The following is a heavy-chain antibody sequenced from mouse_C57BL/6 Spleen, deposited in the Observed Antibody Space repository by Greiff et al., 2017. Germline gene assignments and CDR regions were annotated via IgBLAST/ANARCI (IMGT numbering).Heavy chain of an antibody. Sequence: VQLTQSGPGLVQPSQSLSITCTVSGFSLTSYGVHWVRQSPGKGLAWLGVIWSGGSTDYTAAFISRLSISKDNSKSQVFFKMNSLQADDTAIYDCARKEGYYYAMDYWGQGTSVTVAS. V-gene: IGHV2-2*01. J-gene: IGHJ4*01. CDR3: ARKEGYYYAMDY. CDR2: IWSGGST. CDR1: GFSLTSYG.